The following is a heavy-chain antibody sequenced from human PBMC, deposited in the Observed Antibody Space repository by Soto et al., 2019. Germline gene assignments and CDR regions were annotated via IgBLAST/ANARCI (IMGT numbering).Heavy chain of an antibody. J-gene: IGHJ4*02. CDR1: GGSITSGGYY. Sequence: PSETLSLTCTVSGGSITSGGYYWSWIRQHPGKGLEWLRYIYDSGSTFYNPSLKSRITLSVDTSKNQFSLKLSSVTVADTAVYFCARKQAGYFYGIDYWGQGTLVTVSS. V-gene: IGHV4-31*03. CDR3: ARKQAGYFYGIDY. D-gene: IGHD3-10*01. CDR2: IYDSGST.